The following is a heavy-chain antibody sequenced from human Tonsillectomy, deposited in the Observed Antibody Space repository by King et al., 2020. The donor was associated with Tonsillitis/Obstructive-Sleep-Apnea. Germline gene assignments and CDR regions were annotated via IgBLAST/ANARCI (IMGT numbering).Heavy chain of an antibody. J-gene: IGHJ5*02. CDR1: GNTVTSHA. V-gene: IGHV7-4-1*02. CDR2: INTNTGNP. Sequence: QLVQSGSELKKPGASVKVSCKASGNTVTSHAMHWVRQAPGQGLEWMGWINTNTGNPTVAQGFIGRFVFSSDTSVSTTYLQISSLKAEDTAVYYCARGGPITHFGVVIKDNWFDPWGQGTLVTVSS. CDR3: ARGGPITHFGVVIKDNWFDP. D-gene: IGHD3-3*01.